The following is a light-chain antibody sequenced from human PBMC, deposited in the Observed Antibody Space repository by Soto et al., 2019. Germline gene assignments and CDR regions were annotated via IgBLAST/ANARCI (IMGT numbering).Light chain of an antibody. CDR1: SSDVGGYNY. Sequence: QSALTQAASVSGSPGQSITISCTGTSSDVGGYNYVSWYQQHPGKAPKLIIYDVSNRPSGVSTRFSGSKSGNTASLTISGLQAEDDADYSCSSYTSTNSWVFGGGTKVTFL. J-gene: IGLJ3*02. CDR3: SSYTSTNSWV. V-gene: IGLV2-14*01. CDR2: DVS.